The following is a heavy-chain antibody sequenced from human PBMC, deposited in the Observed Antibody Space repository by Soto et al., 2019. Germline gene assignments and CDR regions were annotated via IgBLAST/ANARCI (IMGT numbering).Heavy chain of an antibody. CDR2: ISAYNGNT. Sequence: ASVKVSCKASGYTFTSYGISWVRQAPGQGLEWMGWISAYNGNTNYAQKLQGRVTMTTDTSTSTAYMELRSLRSDDTAVYYCARDCSSTSCYTRGYHYYYGMDVWGQGTTVTVSS. D-gene: IGHD2-2*02. CDR3: ARDCSSTSCYTRGYHYYYGMDV. CDR1: GYTFTSYG. J-gene: IGHJ6*02. V-gene: IGHV1-18*01.